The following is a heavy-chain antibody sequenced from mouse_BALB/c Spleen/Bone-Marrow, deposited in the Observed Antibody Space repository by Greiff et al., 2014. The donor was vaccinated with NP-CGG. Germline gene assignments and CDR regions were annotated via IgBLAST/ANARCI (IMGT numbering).Heavy chain of an antibody. CDR2: INPSSGYT. CDR1: GYTFTSYT. J-gene: IGHJ3*01. CDR3: ALANWDIGGPCAY. D-gene: IGHD4-1*01. Sequence: QVQLKESGAELARPGASVKMSCKASGYTFTSYTMHWVKQRPGQGLEWIGYINPSSGYTNYNQKFKDKATLTADKSSSTSYMQLSSLTSEDSAGYYCALANWDIGGPCAYWGQGTLVTVSA. V-gene: IGHV1-4*01.